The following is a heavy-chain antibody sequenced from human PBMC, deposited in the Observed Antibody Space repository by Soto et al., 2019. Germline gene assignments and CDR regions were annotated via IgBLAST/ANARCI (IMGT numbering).Heavy chain of an antibody. CDR2: IYYSGST. Sequence: PXETLSLTCTVSGGSISSGGYYWSWIRQHPGKGLEWIGYIYYSGSTYYNPSLKSRVTISVDTSKNQFSLKLSSVTAADTAVYYCARVPHILFMGGFDYWGQGTLVTVPS. CDR3: ARVPHILFMGGFDY. J-gene: IGHJ4*02. D-gene: IGHD3-16*01. CDR1: GGSISSGGYY. V-gene: IGHV4-31*03.